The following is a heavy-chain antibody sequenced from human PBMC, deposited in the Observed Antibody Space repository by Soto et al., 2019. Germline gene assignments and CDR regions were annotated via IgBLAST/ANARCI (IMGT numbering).Heavy chain of an antibody. CDR1: GFTFSDHY. V-gene: IGHV3-23*01. J-gene: IGHJ4*02. CDR2: ISGSGGST. D-gene: IGHD3-3*01. Sequence: PGGSLRLSCAASGFTFSDHYMDWVRQAPGKGLEWVSAISGSGGSTYYADSVKGRFTISRDNSKNTLYLQMNSLRAEDTAVYYCAKDIPYDFWSGYYAVPYWGQGTLVTVSS. CDR3: AKDIPYDFWSGYYAVPY.